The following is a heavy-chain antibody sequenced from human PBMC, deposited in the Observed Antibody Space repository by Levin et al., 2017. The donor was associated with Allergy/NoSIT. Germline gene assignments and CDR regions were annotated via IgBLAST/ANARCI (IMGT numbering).Heavy chain of an antibody. V-gene: IGHV3-49*03. CDR3: TTRTTVTTYLPAFDS. CDR1: GFTFGDYA. D-gene: IGHD4-17*01. Sequence: PGGSLRLSCTASGFTFGDYAMSWFRQAPGKGLEWVGFIRSKAYGGTTEYAASVKGRFTISRDDSKSIAYLQMNSLKTEDTAVYYCTTRTTVTTYLPAFDSWGQGTMVTVSS. J-gene: IGHJ3*02. CDR2: IRSKAYGGTT.